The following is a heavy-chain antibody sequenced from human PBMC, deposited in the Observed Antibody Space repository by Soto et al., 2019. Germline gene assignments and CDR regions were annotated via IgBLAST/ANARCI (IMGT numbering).Heavy chain of an antibody. CDR1: GGSISSSSYY. CDR2: IYYSGST. J-gene: IGHJ4*02. D-gene: IGHD4-17*01. CDR3: ARNRLTTVTTPGDDY. V-gene: IGHV4-39*01. Sequence: SETLSLTCTVSGGSISSSSYYWGWIRQPPGKGLEWIGSIYYSGSTYYNPSLKSRVTISVDTSKNQFSLKLSSVTAADTAVYYCARNRLTTVTTPGDDYWGQGTLVTVSS.